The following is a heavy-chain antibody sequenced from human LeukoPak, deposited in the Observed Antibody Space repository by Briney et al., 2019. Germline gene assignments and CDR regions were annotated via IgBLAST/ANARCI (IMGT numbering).Heavy chain of an antibody. D-gene: IGHD3-16*01. V-gene: IGHV3-33*01. CDR1: GFTFSSYG. J-gene: IGHJ5*02. CDR3: ARDGGLNWFDP. Sequence: PGRSLRLSCVASGFTFSSYGMHWVRQAPGKGLEWVAVIWYDGSNKYYADSVKGRFTISRDNSKNTLYLQMNSLRAEDTAVYYCARDGGLNWFDPWGQGTLVTVSS. CDR2: IWYDGSNK.